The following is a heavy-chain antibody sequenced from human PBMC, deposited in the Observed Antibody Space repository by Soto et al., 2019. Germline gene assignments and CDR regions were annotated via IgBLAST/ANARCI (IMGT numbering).Heavy chain of an antibody. CDR3: TTDLQNLRYTWIFY. CDR1: GFSFSDAW. J-gene: IGHJ4*02. V-gene: IGHV3-15*07. CDR2: IKTKSDSAET. Sequence: EVQLAVSGGGFVKTGGSLRLSCAVSGFSFSDAWLNWVRQAPGKGLDWDGRIKTKSDSAETDYAAPVKGRFIISRDDLKNTLFLQLNSLQAEDSAFYYFTTDLQNLRYTWIFYWGQGSLVTVSS. D-gene: IGHD1-20*01.